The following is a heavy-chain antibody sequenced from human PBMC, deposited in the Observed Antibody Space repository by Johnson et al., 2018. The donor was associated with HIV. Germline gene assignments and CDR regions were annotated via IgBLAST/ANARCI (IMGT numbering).Heavy chain of an antibody. Sequence: VQLVESGGGLVQPGRSLRLSCTTSGFIFGDYAMTWFRQAPTKGLEWVSHISSSGSTIYYADSVKGRFTISRDNAKKSLYLQMNSLKAEDTAVYYCARQGSGFDILGQGTMVTVSS. CDR3: ARQGSGFDI. V-gene: IGHV3-48*03. D-gene: IGHD1-26*01. CDR2: ISSSGSTI. J-gene: IGHJ3*02. CDR1: GFIFGDYA.